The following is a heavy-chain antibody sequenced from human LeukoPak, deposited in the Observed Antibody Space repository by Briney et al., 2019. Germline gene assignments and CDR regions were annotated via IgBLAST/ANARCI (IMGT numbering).Heavy chain of an antibody. CDR1: GGSISSSSYY. J-gene: IGHJ4*02. CDR3: ARVGSGRIFDY. CDR2: IYYTGST. D-gene: IGHD1-26*01. Sequence: SETLSLTRTVSGGSISSSSYYWGWIRPPPGKGLEWIGSIYYTGSTYYNPSLKSRVTISVDTSKNQFSLKLSSVTAADTAVYYCARVGSGRIFDYWGQGTLVTVSS. V-gene: IGHV4-39*01.